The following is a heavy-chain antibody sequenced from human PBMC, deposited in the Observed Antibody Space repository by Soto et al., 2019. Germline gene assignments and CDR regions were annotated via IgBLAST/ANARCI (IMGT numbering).Heavy chain of an antibody. D-gene: IGHD2-15*01. Sequence: QVQLVESGGGVVQPERSLRLSCAASGFIFNEYGMHWVRQAPGKGLEWVAVIWYDGSNKYYADSVRGRFTFSRDNSRNTMSLQMNSLRVEDTAMYYCARWGCSGSNCNLNQRSFDLWGQGTLVTVSS. CDR3: ARWGCSGSNCNLNQRSFDL. CDR2: IWYDGSNK. V-gene: IGHV3-33*01. CDR1: GFIFNEYG. J-gene: IGHJ4*02.